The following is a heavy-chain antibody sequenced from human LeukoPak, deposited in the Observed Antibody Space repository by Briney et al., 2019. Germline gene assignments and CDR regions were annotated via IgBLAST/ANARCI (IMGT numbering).Heavy chain of an antibody. CDR1: GFTFSSYG. V-gene: IGHV3-30*18. CDR3: AKDADDSSGYYYPDY. J-gene: IGHJ4*02. CDR2: ISYDGSNK. Sequence: GRSLRLSCAASGFTFSSYGMHWVRLAPGKGLEWVAVISYDGSNKYYADSVKGRFTISRDNSKNTLYLQMNSLRAEDTAVYYCAKDADDSSGYYYPDYWGQGTLVTVSS. D-gene: IGHD3-22*01.